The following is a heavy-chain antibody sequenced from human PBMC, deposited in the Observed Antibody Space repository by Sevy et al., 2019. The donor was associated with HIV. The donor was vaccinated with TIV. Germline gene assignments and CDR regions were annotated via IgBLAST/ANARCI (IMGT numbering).Heavy chain of an antibody. CDR3: ARGNSGWPYYLDA. Sequence: GESLKISCAGSGFTFKKHAMGWVRQAPGKGLEWVSAIGSGGETTYYADSVKGRFTISRDNSKNTMYMQMNSLRPEDMATYYCARGNSGWPYYLDAWGPGAMVTVSS. CDR2: IGSGGETT. CDR1: GFTFKKHA. D-gene: IGHD6-19*01. J-gene: IGHJ4*02. V-gene: IGHV3-23*01.